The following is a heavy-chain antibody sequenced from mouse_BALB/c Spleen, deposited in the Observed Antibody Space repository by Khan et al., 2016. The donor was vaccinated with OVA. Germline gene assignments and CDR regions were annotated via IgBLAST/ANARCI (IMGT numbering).Heavy chain of an antibody. CDR3: ARGGYGGFAY. CDR2: IFPGSVST. J-gene: IGHJ3*01. CDR1: GYTFSSYW. Sequence: QVQLKESGGDLMKPGASVKISCTATGYTFSSYWIEWVKQRPGHGLEWIGQIFPGSVSTTYNEKFKGKATFTAATSSNTAYLQLSSLTSEDSAVYYCARGGYGGFAYWGQGTLVTVSA. V-gene: IGHV1-9*01. D-gene: IGHD2-2*01.